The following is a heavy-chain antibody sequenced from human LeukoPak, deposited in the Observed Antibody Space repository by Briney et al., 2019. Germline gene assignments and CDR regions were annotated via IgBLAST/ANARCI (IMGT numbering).Heavy chain of an antibody. CDR2: INQDGSVK. J-gene: IGHJ4*02. CDR1: GFTFSTYW. D-gene: IGHD3-10*01. Sequence: QPGGSLRLSCAASGFTFSTYWMNWVRQAPGKGLEWVANINQDGSVKYYVDSVKGRFTISRDNAKNSLYLQMNSLRAEDTAVYYCARGFGELFFWGQGTLVTVSS. V-gene: IGHV3-7*01. CDR3: ARGFGELFF.